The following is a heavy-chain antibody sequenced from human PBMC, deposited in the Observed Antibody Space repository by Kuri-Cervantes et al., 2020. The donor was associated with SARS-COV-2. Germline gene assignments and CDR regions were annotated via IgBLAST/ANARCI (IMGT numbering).Heavy chain of an antibody. J-gene: IGHJ4*02. Sequence: SETLSLTCTVSGGSISSYYWSWIRQPPGKGLEWIGYIYYSGSTNYNPPLKSRITISIDTSKNQFSLRLTAMTAADTALYYCARLRGLGEVSPYFDSWGRGTRVNGSS. CDR1: GGSISSYY. D-gene: IGHD3-16*01. CDR3: ARLRGLGEVSPYFDS. CDR2: IYYSGST. V-gene: IGHV4-59*08.